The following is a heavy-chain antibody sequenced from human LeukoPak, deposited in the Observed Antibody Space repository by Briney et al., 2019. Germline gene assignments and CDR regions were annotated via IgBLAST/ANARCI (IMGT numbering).Heavy chain of an antibody. J-gene: IGHJ6*03. CDR1: GFTFNGYY. V-gene: IGHV3-21*01. CDR3: ARAIFGVAQPPYYFYHYMDV. D-gene: IGHD3-3*01. CDR2: IGGSSTTI. Sequence: GGSLRLSCAASGFTFNGYYMSWVRQAPGKGLEWVSSIGGSSTTIFYADSVRGRSTGSRDNAKKSVFLQMNSLRAEDTAVYYCARAIFGVAQPPYYFYHYMDVWGKGTTVTVSS.